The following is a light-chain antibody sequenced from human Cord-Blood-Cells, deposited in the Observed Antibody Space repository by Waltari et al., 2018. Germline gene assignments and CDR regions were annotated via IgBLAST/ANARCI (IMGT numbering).Light chain of an antibody. CDR3: QQYGSSQT. CDR2: GAS. CDR1: QSVSSSY. V-gene: IGKV3-20*01. J-gene: IGKJ1*01. Sequence: ELVLTQSPGTLSLSPGERATLSCRASQSVSSSYLAWYQQNPGQAPRLLIYGASSRATGIPDRFSGSGSGTDFTLTISRLEPEDFAVYYCQQYGSSQTFGQGTKVEIK.